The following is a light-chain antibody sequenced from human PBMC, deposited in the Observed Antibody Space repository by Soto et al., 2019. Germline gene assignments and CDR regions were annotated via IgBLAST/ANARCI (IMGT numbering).Light chain of an antibody. V-gene: IGKV3-20*01. CDR2: GT. J-gene: IGKJ4*01. Sequence: EIVLTQSPGTLSLFPGERATLSCRASQTVSSGFVAWYQQKPGQAPRLLIYGTRRAPGIPDTFSGSGSGTDFTLTISRLEPEDFAVYYCQQYGSSFLSFGGGTKLDIK. CDR1: QTVSSGF. CDR3: QQYGSSFLS.